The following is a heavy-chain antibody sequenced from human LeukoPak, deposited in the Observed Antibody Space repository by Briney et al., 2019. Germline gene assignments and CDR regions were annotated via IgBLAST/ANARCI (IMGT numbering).Heavy chain of an antibody. CDR1: GFTFSSYW. CDR3: ARGGHSGSYYPPNYYYYYYMDV. D-gene: IGHD1-26*01. V-gene: IGHV3-20*04. Sequence: GGSLRLSCAASGFTFSSYWMSWVRQAPGKGLEWVSGINWNGSSTGYADSVKGRFTISRDNAKNSLYLQMNSLRAEDTALYYCARGGHSGSYYPPNYYYYYYMDVWGKGTTVTVSS. CDR2: INWNGSST. J-gene: IGHJ6*03.